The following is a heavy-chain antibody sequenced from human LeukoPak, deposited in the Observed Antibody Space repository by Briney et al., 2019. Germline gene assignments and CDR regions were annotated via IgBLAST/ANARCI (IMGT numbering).Heavy chain of an antibody. D-gene: IGHD6-13*01. CDR1: GFTFSSYA. Sequence: GGSLRLSCSASGFTFSSYAMLWVRQAPGKGLEYVSAISSNGGSTYYADSVKGRFTISRDNSKNTLYLQMSSLRAEDTAVYYCVKEGDSSSWYEVDYWGQGTLVTVSS. J-gene: IGHJ4*02. CDR2: ISSNGGST. V-gene: IGHV3-64D*06. CDR3: VKEGDSSSWYEVDY.